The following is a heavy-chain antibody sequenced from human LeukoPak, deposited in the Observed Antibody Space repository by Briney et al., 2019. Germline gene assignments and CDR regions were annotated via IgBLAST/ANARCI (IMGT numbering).Heavy chain of an antibody. Sequence: GESLKISCKGSGYSFTSYWIGWVRQMPGKGLEWMGIIYPGDSDTRYSPSFQGQVTISADKSISTAYLQWSSLKASDTAMYYCARRMSSSWYRQTPNGFDYWGQGTLVTVSS. D-gene: IGHD6-13*01. CDR2: IYPGDSDT. V-gene: IGHV5-51*01. CDR1: GYSFTSYW. J-gene: IGHJ4*02. CDR3: ARRMSSSWYRQTPNGFDY.